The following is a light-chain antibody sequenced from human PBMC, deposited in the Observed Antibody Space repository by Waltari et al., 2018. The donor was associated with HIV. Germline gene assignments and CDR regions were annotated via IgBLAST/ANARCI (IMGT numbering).Light chain of an antibody. V-gene: IGKV1-39*01. CDR2: GVS. J-gene: IGKJ1*01. CDR1: QPVGAN. Sequence: DLQMAQSPSSLSASVGDRVTLSCRARQPVGANLNWYQVKWGDAPKLLLYGVSSLNSGVSSRFSGGGSGTNFTLTISSLQPGDSATYYCQQTYTVPRTFGRGTRVEI. CDR3: QQTYTVPRT.